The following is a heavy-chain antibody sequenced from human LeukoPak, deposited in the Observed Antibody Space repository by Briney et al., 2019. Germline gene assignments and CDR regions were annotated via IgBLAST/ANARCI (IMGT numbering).Heavy chain of an antibody. CDR2: IYYSGST. CDR1: GGSISSGDYY. Sequence: SQTLSLTCTVSGGSISSGDYYWSWIRQPPGKGLEWIGYIYYSGSTYYNPSLKSRVTISVDTSKNQFSLKLSSVTAADTAVYYCARDLAAAGTGIDYWGQGTLVTVSS. V-gene: IGHV4-30-4*01. J-gene: IGHJ4*02. D-gene: IGHD6-13*01. CDR3: ARDLAAAGTGIDY.